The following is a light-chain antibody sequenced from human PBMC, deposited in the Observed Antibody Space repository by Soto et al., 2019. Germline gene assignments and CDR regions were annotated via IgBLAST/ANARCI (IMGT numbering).Light chain of an antibody. V-gene: IGKV3-15*01. CDR3: QQYNNWPLT. CDR1: QSVRSR. CDR2: DAS. J-gene: IGKJ4*01. Sequence: EIVMTQSLATLSVSPGERATLSCRASQSVRSRLAWYQQKPGQAPRLLIYDASTRATDSPTRFSGSGSGTEFTLTISSLQTEDFAVYYCQQYNNWPLTFGGGTKVEIK.